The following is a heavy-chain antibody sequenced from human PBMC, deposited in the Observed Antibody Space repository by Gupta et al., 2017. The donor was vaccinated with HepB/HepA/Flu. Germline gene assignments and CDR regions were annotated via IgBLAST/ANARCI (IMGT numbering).Heavy chain of an antibody. Sequence: QVQLVQSGAEVKTPGASVKVSCKTSGYTFTNYYIHWVRQAPGQRLEWMGIIRPKMDNTQYAQNFRGRVTMTRDTSTSTVYLELNSLKSEDTAVYYCAREPNENYKFDYWGQGTLVTVSS. CDR3: AREPNENYKFDY. CDR1: GYTFTNYY. CDR2: IRPKMDNT. J-gene: IGHJ4*02. D-gene: IGHD1-7*01. V-gene: IGHV1-46*01.